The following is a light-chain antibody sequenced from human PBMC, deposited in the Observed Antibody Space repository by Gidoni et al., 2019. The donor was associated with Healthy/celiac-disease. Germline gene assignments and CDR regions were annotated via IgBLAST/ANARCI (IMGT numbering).Light chain of an antibody. V-gene: IGKV1-8*01. Sequence: AIQMTQSPSSFTSSTGDNVTITCQASQGISSYLACYQQKPGKDPKLLLYAAATLQRGVPSWLIGSGSGTEFTLTIICLQSEDFATSYCQQYYSYPLTFGAGTKVEIK. CDR3: QQYYSYPLT. CDR2: AAA. CDR1: QGISSY. J-gene: IGKJ4*01.